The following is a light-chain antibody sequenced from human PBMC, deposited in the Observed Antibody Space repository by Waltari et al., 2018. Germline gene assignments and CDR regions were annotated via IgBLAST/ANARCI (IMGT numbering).Light chain of an antibody. CDR3: QQYNNWRT. CDR2: GAS. CDR1: QSISRN. V-gene: IGKV3-15*01. J-gene: IGKJ2*01. Sequence: EIVMTQSPATLSVSPGERAPLSCRDSQSISRNLAWYQQKHGQAPRLLIYGASTRATGIPARFSGSGSGTEFTLTISSLQSEDFAVYYCQQYNNWRTFGQGTKLEIK.